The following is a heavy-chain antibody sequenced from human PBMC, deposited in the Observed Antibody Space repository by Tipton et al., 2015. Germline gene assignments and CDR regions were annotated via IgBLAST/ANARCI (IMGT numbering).Heavy chain of an antibody. Sequence: SLRLSCAASGFTFSSYWMSWVRQAPGKGLEWVANIKQDGSEKYYVDSVKGRFTISRDNSKNTLYLQMNSLRAEDTAIYYCAKDPPRDIVIVPAADDWFDRWGQGTLVTVSS. CDR2: IKQDGSEK. D-gene: IGHD2-2*01. CDR3: AKDPPRDIVIVPAADDWFDR. J-gene: IGHJ5*02. CDR1: GFTFSSYW. V-gene: IGHV3-7*05.